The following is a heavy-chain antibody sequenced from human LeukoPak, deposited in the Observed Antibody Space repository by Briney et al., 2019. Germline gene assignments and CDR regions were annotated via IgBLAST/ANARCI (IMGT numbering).Heavy chain of an antibody. CDR1: GFTFSSYS. Sequence: GGSLRLSCAASGFTFSSYSMNWVRQAPGKGLEWVSSIDRSSTYTSYADSLKGRFTIPRDNAKNSLYLQMNSLRAEDTAVYYCARDPWGGYARWGQGTLVTVSS. D-gene: IGHD5-12*01. J-gene: IGHJ4*02. V-gene: IGHV3-21*01. CDR2: IDRSSTYT. CDR3: ARDPWGGYAR.